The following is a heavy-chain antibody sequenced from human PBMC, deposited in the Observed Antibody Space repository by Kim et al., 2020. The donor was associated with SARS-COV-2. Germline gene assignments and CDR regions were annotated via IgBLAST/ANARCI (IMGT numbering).Heavy chain of an antibody. CDR3: ARSYGSGSPSFY. Sequence: NYAQKRQGRVTMTTDTSTSTAYMELRSLRSDDTAVYYCARSYGSGSPSFYWGQGTLVTVSS. D-gene: IGHD3-10*01. V-gene: IGHV1-18*01. J-gene: IGHJ4*02.